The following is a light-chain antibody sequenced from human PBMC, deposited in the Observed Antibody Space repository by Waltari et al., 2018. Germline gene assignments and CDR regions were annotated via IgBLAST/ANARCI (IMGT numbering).Light chain of an antibody. Sequence: SSELTQDPAVSVASGQTVRITCQGDRLRDYYASWYQQKAGQAPVLVIHGENKRPSGIPDRFSGSSSGNTASLTITGAQAGDEADYYCNSRDRSGDVVFGAGTKLTV. CDR2: GEN. CDR1: RLRDYY. V-gene: IGLV3-19*01. CDR3: NSRDRSGDVV. J-gene: IGLJ2*01.